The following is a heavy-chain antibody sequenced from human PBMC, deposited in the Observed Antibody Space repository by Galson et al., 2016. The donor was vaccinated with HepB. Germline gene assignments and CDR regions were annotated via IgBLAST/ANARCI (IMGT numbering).Heavy chain of an antibody. J-gene: IGHJ4*02. D-gene: IGHD1-26*01. V-gene: IGHV3-30*03. CDR3: AREGEGGFDY. CDR1: GFSFSTYA. CDR2: ISYDGSYS. Sequence: SLRLSCAASGFSFSTYAMHWVRQAPGKGLEWVALISYDGSYSSYADSVKGRFTISRDNSKSTVYLQMTSLRAEDTAVYYCAREGEGGFDYWGQGTLVTVSS.